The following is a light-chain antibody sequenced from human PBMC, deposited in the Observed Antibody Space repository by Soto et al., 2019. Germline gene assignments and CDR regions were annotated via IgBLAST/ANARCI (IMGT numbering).Light chain of an antibody. J-gene: IGKJ1*01. CDR1: HGIRDD. CDR2: AAS. Sequence: DIQMTQSPSSLSASVGDRVTITCRASHGIRDDLNWYQQKPGKAPKRLIYAASSLQSGVPSRFSGSGSETAFTLTISDLQPEDFATYYCLQHYSHPPWTFGQGTKVEIK. CDR3: LQHYSHPPWT. V-gene: IGKV1-17*02.